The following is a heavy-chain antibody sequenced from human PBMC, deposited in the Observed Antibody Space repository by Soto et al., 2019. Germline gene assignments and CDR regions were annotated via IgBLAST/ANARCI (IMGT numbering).Heavy chain of an antibody. CDR3: ARHRSTRGLFDS. J-gene: IGHJ4*02. V-gene: IGHV1-69*02. CDR1: RVTFSSYT. Sequence: QVQLVQSGAEETKPGSSVKVSCKASRVTFSSYTISWLRQAPGQGLEWMGRIIPILGVATYAQKFQGRVTNTANKSASTAYMELTSLTSEDTAVYYWARHRSTRGLFDSWGQGTLVTVSS. D-gene: IGHD3-10*01. CDR2: IIPILGVA.